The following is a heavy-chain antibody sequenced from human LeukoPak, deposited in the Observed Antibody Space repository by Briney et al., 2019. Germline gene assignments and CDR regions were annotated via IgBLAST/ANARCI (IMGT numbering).Heavy chain of an antibody. CDR2: IRSDGSNK. D-gene: IGHD3-9*01. J-gene: IGHJ3*02. CDR1: GFTFSSYG. Sequence: GGSLRLSCAASGFTFSSYGMHWVRQAPGKGLEWVAFIRSDGSNKYYADSVKGRFPISRDNSKNTLYLQMTSLRAEDTAVHYCARGPNYDILTGWRKTHNAFDIWGQGTMVTVSS. CDR3: ARGPNYDILTGWRKTHNAFDI. V-gene: IGHV3-30*02.